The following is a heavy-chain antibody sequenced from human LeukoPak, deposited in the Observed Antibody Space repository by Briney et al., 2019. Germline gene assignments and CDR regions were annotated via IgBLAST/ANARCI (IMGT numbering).Heavy chain of an antibody. CDR2: ISYSGST. Sequence: SETLSLTCTVSGGSISSSSYSWGWIRQPPGKGLEWIGSISYSGSTYYNPSLKSRVTISVGTSKNQFSLKLNSVTAADTAVYYCARSENIVVEYYFDYWGQGTLVTVSS. D-gene: IGHD2-15*01. J-gene: IGHJ4*02. V-gene: IGHV4-39*01. CDR3: ARSENIVVEYYFDY. CDR1: GGSISSSSYS.